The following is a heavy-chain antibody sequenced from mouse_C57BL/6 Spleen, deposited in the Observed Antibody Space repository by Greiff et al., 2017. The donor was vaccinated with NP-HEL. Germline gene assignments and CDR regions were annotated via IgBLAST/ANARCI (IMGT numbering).Heavy chain of an antibody. CDR1: GYTFTDYN. V-gene: IGHV1-22*01. J-gene: IGHJ2*01. CDR2: INPNNGGT. CDR3: ARGGTTVGFDY. Sequence: EVQLQQSGPELVKPGASVKMSCKASGYTFTDYNMHWVKQSHGKSLEWIGYINPNNGGTSYNQKFKGKATLTVNKSSSTAYMELRSLTPEDSAVYYCARGGTTVGFDYWGQGTTLTVSS. D-gene: IGHD1-1*01.